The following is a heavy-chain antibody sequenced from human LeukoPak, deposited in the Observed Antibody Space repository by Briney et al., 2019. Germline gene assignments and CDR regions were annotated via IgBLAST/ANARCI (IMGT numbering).Heavy chain of an antibody. Sequence: GGSLRLSCEVSGFTFTDYWMNWVRQAPGKGPEWVASIRQDGSEKTFVDSVKGRFTISRDNTKNSLSLQLNGLRAEDTAVYYCARDGTAAGLYFDLWGQGTLVTVSS. V-gene: IGHV3-7*01. CDR2: IRQDGSEK. CDR1: GFTFTDYW. J-gene: IGHJ4*01. CDR3: ARDGTAAGLYFDL. D-gene: IGHD6-13*01.